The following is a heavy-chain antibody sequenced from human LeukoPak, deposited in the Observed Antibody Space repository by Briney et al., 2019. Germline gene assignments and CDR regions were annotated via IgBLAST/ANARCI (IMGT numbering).Heavy chain of an antibody. D-gene: IGHD6-6*01. CDR2: IYYSGST. CDR3: ARSIAAPPRGYYFDY. CDR1: GGSISSSSYY. V-gene: IGHV4-39*07. J-gene: IGHJ4*02. Sequence: SETLSLTCTVSGGSISSSSYYWGWIRQPPGKGLEWIGSIYYSGSTYYNPSLKSRVTISVDTSKNQFSLKLSSVTAADTAVYYCARSIAAPPRGYYFDYWGQGTLVTVSS.